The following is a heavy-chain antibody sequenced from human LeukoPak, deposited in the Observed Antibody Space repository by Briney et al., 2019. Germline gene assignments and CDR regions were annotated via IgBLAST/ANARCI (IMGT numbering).Heavy chain of an antibody. V-gene: IGHV4-59*01. CDR1: GGSISSYY. CDR2: IYYSGST. J-gene: IGHJ4*02. D-gene: IGHD6-6*01. CDR3: AGAAYSSSPIYFDY. Sequence: SETLSLTCTVSGGSISSYYWSWIRQPPGKGLEWIGYIYYSGSTNYNPSLKSRVTISVDTSKNQFSLKLSSVTAADTAVYYCAGAAYSSSPIYFDYWGQGTLVTVSS.